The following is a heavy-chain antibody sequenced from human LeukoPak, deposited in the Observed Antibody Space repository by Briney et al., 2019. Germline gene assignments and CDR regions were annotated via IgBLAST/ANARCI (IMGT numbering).Heavy chain of an antibody. J-gene: IGHJ4*02. V-gene: IGHV3-48*04. CDR1: GFFSSYT. Sequence: GGSLRLSCAASGFFSSYTMNWVRQAPGKGLEWVSYISSSSTTIYYADSVEGRFTISRDNAKNSLYLQMNSLRAEYTAVYYCARGGGTYAYFDSWGQGSLVTVSS. CDR3: ARGGGTYAYFDS. CDR2: ISSSSTTI. D-gene: IGHD2-2*01.